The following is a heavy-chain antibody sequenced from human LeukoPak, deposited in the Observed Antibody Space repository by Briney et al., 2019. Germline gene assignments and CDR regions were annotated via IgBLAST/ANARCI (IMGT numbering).Heavy chain of an antibody. J-gene: IGHJ2*01. V-gene: IGHV4-59*08. Sequence: SETLSLTCTVSGGSISSYYWSWIRQPPGKGLEWIGYIYYSGSTNYNPSLKSQVTISVDTSKNQFSLKLSSVTAADTAVYYCARRWIFWYFDLWGRGTLVTVSS. CDR1: GGSISSYY. CDR3: ARRWIFWYFDL. CDR2: IYYSGST. D-gene: IGHD2-2*03.